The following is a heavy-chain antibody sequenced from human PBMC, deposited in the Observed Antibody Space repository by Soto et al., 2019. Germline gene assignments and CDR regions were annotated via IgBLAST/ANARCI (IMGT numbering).Heavy chain of an antibody. J-gene: IGHJ4*02. CDR2: IYYTGST. CDR3: ARNALYIHLDY. CDR1: GGSISSGGYS. D-gene: IGHD2-2*02. Sequence: PSXTLSLTCAVSGGSISSGGYSWRWIRQPPGKGLEWIGYIYYTGSTYYNPSLQSRVTISVDTSRNQFSLRLSSVTASDTALYYCARNALYIHLDYWGQGALVTLSS. V-gene: IGHV4-30-2*03.